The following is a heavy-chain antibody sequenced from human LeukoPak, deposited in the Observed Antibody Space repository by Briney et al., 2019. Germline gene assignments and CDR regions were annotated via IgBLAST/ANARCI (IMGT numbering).Heavy chain of an antibody. J-gene: IGHJ4*02. D-gene: IGHD3-10*01. CDR1: GFTFDDYG. V-gene: IGHV3-20*04. CDR3: VRLFAYASGNNYFDY. Sequence: GGSLRLSCAASGFTFDDYGMSWVRQAPGQGLEWVSGINRNGGNTGYADSVKGRFTISRDNAKNSLYLQMNSLRAEDTAVYYCVRLFAYASGNNYFDYWGQGTLVTVSS. CDR2: INRNGGNT.